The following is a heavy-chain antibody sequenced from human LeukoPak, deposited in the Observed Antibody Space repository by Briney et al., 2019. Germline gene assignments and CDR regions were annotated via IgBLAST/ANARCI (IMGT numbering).Heavy chain of an antibody. Sequence: PSETLSLTCTVSGGSIRGYYWSWIRQPPGKGLEWIGYIHYTGSTDYNPSLKSRVTISVDTSKNQFSLKLSSVTAADTAVYYCAIPREGLRNLRAFDYWGQGTLVTVSS. D-gene: IGHD5-12*01. CDR2: IHYTGST. J-gene: IGHJ4*02. V-gene: IGHV4-59*12. CDR3: AIPREGLRNLRAFDY. CDR1: GGSIRGYY.